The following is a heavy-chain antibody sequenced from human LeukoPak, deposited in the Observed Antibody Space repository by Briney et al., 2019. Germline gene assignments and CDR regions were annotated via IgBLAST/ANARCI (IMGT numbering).Heavy chain of an antibody. CDR3: ARGNGTYYDILTGLYFDY. J-gene: IGHJ4*02. Sequence: PSETLSLTCAVYGGSFSGYYWSWIRQPPGKGLEWIGEINHSGSTNYNPSFKSRVTISVDTSKNQFSLKLSSVTAADTAVYYCARGNGTYYDILTGLYFDYWGQGTLVTVSS. D-gene: IGHD3-9*01. CDR2: INHSGST. V-gene: IGHV4-34*01. CDR1: GGSFSGYY.